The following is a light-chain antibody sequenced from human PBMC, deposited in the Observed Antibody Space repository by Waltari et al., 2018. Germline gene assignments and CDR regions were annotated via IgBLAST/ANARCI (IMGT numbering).Light chain of an antibody. V-gene: IGLV2-23*02. CDR3: CSYAGSAISM. CDR1: TSYIGKYNL. Sequence: QSALTQPASVSGSPGQAITISCSGTTSYIGKYNLVSWYQQHPGKAPTLIIYDVNKRPSGVSNRFSGSKSGNTAFLTISGLQSADEADYYCCSYAGSAISMFGGGTKVTVL. CDR2: DVN. J-gene: IGLJ3*02.